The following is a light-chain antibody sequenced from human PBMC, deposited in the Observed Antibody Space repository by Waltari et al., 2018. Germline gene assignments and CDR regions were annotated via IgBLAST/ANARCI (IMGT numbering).Light chain of an antibody. CDR1: QGVSSN. V-gene: IGKV3-15*01. CDR2: GAS. Sequence: EIVMTQSPATLSVSPGEGATLSCRASQGVSSNFAWYQHKPGQAPRLLIYGASTRATGIPARFSGSGSGTEFTLTISSLQSEDFAFYYCQQYNNWPPEDTFGQGTKLEIK. J-gene: IGKJ2*01. CDR3: QQYNNWPPEDT.